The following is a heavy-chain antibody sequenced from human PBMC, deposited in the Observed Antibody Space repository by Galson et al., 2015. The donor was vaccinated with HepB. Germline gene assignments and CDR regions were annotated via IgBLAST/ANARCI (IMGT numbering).Heavy chain of an antibody. CDR3: ARGTLRIGAAAGTNWFDP. J-gene: IGHJ5*02. V-gene: IGHV3-48*03. Sequence: SLRLSCAASGFTFNNYEMNWVRQAPGKGLEWVSYISSSGNTKYYADSVKGRFTISRDNAKNSLYLQMNSLRAEDTAVYYCARGTLRIGAAAGTNWFDPWGQGALVTVSS. D-gene: IGHD6-13*01. CDR2: ISSSGNTK. CDR1: GFTFNNYE.